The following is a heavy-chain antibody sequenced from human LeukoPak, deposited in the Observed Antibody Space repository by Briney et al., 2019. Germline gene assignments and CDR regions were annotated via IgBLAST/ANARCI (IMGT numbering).Heavy chain of an antibody. D-gene: IGHD1-1*01. V-gene: IGHV1-69*13. Sequence: SVKVSCKGAGATVSSYAIRCVRQAPGQGLEWMGGIIPIFGTANYAQKFQGTVTITADESTSTAYMELRSLRSEDTAVYYCARDLGPELERDDAFDIWGQGTMVTVSS. CDR2: IIPIFGTA. CDR1: GATVSSYA. J-gene: IGHJ3*02. CDR3: ARDLGPELERDDAFDI.